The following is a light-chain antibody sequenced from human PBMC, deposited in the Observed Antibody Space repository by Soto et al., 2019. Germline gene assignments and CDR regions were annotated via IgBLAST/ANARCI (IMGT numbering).Light chain of an antibody. J-gene: IGLJ1*01. CDR2: EGS. Sequence: QSVLTQPASVSGSPGQSITISCTGTSRDVGGYNQVSWYQQHPGRVPKLIIYEGSKRPSGVSNRFSGSKSGNTASLTISGLQAGDEADYYCCSYAGGSTLVFAIGTKVTVL. CDR1: SRDVGGYNQ. V-gene: IGLV2-23*01. CDR3: CSYAGGSTLV.